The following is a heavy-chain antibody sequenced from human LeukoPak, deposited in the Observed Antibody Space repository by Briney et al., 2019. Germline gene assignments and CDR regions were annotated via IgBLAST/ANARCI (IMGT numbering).Heavy chain of an antibody. CDR1: GGSISSGSNY. J-gene: IGHJ5*02. Sequence: PAETLSLTCTVSGGSISSGSNYWGWIRQPAGKGLEWIGRIYTSGSTNYNPSLKSRVTISVDTSKNQFSLKLSSVTAADTAVPYCARDAGRAYCGGDCYFPWFDPWGQGTLVTVSS. CDR3: ARDAGRAYCGGDCYFPWFDP. D-gene: IGHD2-21*02. CDR2: IYTSGST. V-gene: IGHV4-61*02.